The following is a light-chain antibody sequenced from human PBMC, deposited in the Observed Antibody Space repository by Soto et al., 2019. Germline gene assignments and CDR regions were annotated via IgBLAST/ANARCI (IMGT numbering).Light chain of an antibody. Sequence: DIQMTQSPSTLSASVGDRVTITCRASQSISRWLAWYQQKPGRVPKLLVHDATTLESGVPSRFSGSGSGTEFTLTISSLQPDDFATYYCQQYSSFWTFAQGTKVDIK. CDR3: QQYSSFWT. J-gene: IGKJ1*01. V-gene: IGKV1-5*01. CDR2: DAT. CDR1: QSISRW.